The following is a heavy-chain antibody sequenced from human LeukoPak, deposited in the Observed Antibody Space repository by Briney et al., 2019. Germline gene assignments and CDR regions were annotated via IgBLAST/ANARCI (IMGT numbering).Heavy chain of an antibody. Sequence: SVKVSCKASGFTFTSSAMQWVRQARGQRLEWIGWIVVGSGNTNYAQKFQERVTITRDMSTSTAYMELSSLRSEDTAVYYCAAALVAGSKIDPWGQGTLVTVSS. D-gene: IGHD6-19*01. CDR3: AAALVAGSKIDP. J-gene: IGHJ5*02. V-gene: IGHV1-58*02. CDR1: GFTFTSSA. CDR2: IVVGSGNT.